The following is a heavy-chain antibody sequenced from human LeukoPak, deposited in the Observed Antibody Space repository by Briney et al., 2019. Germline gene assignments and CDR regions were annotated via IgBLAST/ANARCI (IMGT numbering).Heavy chain of an antibody. D-gene: IGHD3-10*01. Sequence: PSETLSLTCTVYGGSISSDSYHWSWIRQPAGKGLEWIGRVYASGSTNYNPSLMSRVTISVDTSENQFSLKLSFVTAADSAVYYCARDIHGEYHFDYWGQGTLVTVSS. J-gene: IGHJ4*02. CDR2: VYASGST. V-gene: IGHV4-61*02. CDR3: ARDIHGEYHFDY. CDR1: GGSISSDSYH.